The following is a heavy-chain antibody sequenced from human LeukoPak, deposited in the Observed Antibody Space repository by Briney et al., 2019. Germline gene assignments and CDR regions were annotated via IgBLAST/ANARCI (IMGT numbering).Heavy chain of an antibody. Sequence: SETLSLTCTVSGGSISSYYWSWIRQPPGKGLEWIGYIYYSGSINYNPSLKSRVTISVDTSKNQFSLKLSSVTAADTAVYYCARGYCSSTSCATDFDYWGQGTLVTVSS. CDR1: GGSISSYY. J-gene: IGHJ4*02. D-gene: IGHD2-2*01. CDR2: IYYSGSI. CDR3: ARGYCSSTSCATDFDY. V-gene: IGHV4-59*08.